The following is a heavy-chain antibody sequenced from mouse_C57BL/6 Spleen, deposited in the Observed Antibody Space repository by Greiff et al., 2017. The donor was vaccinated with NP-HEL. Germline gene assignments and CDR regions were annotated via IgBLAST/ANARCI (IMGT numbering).Heavy chain of an antibody. J-gene: IGHJ4*01. V-gene: IGHV1-52*01. D-gene: IGHD2-3*01. CDR1: GYTFTSYW. CDR2: IDPSDSET. CDR3: ARSPDGYYPYYYAMDY. Sequence: QVQLQQSGAELVRPGSSVKLSCKASGYTFTSYWMHWVKQRPIQGLEWIGNIDPSDSETHYNQKFKDKATLTVDKSSSTAYMQLSSLTSEDSAVYYCARSPDGYYPYYYAMDYWGQGTSVTVSS.